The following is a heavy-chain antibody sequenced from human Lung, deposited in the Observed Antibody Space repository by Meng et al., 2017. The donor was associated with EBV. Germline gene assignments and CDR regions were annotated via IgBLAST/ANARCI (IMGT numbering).Heavy chain of an antibody. CDR3: ARLSGTGWFDT. CDR1: GFIFSNYN. J-gene: IGHJ5*02. D-gene: IGHD1-7*01. Sequence: EVQLVESGXXXXXPXXSXXLSCAASGFIFSNYNMNWVRQAPGKGLEWVSSISSGNSYIYYADSVKGRFTISRDSAKNSLSLQMNSLRAEDTAVYYCARLSGTGWFDTWGQGTLVTVSS. CDR2: ISSGNSYI. V-gene: IGHV3-21*02.